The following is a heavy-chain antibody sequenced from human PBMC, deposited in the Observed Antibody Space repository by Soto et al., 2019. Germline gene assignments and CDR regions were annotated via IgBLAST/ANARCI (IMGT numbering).Heavy chain of an antibody. Sequence: PFEMLCLTWSVVGGSSSSYDGSWIRQPPGKGLEWIGYIYYSGSTNYNPSLKSRVTISVGTSKSQFALELSSETAANTAVYYCERLTVGDMRAFAIWGQGTMVTVS. CDR2: IYYSGST. J-gene: IGHJ3*02. CDR1: GGSSSSYD. D-gene: IGHD1-26*01. V-gene: IGHV4-59*01. CDR3: ERLTVGDMRAFAI.